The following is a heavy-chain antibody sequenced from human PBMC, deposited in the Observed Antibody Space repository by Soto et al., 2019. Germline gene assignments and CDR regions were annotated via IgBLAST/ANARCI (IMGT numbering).Heavy chain of an antibody. D-gene: IGHD3-10*01. CDR3: ARDRDDYGSGNYYNRIDF. J-gene: IGHJ4*02. Sequence: QVQLVQSGAEVKKPGSSVKVSCKASGGIFSTYAISWLRQAHGQGLEWMGGIIPLFGTPNYAQRFQGRVTITADESTSTAYMDLSRLRSEDTAVYYCARDRDDYGSGNYYNRIDFWGQGTLVTVSS. V-gene: IGHV1-69*01. CDR2: IIPLFGTP. CDR1: GGIFSTYA.